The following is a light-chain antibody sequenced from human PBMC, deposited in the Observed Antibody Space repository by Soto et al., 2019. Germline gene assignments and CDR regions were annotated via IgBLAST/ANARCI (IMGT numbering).Light chain of an antibody. J-gene: IGKJ2*01. CDR3: QNYNTAPYT. Sequence: DIQMTQSPSSLSASVGDRVTITCRASQGISNYLAWYQQKPAKVPKLLIYAASTLQPGVPSHFIGSGSETDFTLTISSLQPEDITTYYCQNYNTAPYTFGHGTKLEIK. CDR2: AAS. V-gene: IGKV1-27*01. CDR1: QGISNY.